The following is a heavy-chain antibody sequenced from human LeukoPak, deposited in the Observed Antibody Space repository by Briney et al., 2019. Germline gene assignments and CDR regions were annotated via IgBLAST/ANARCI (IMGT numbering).Heavy chain of an antibody. CDR2: IDDTGT. J-gene: IGHJ6*02. Sequence: GGSLRLSCAASGFSVDYNYMTWVRQAPGRGLGWVASIDDTGTHYAASVKGRFDISRDISKNTVSLHLNNVRADDTGLYFCARESGSLTKVTYYGLDIWGPGTTVAVTS. D-gene: IGHD3-3*01. CDR1: GFSVDYNY. CDR3: ARESGSLTKVTYYGLDI. V-gene: IGHV3-66*01.